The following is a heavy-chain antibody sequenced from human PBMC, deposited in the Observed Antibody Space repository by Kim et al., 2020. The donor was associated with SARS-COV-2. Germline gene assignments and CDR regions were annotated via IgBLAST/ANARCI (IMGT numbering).Heavy chain of an antibody. CDR2: IYYSGST. CDR1: GGSISSGGYY. V-gene: IGHV4-31*03. J-gene: IGHJ3*02. CDR3: ARGHTRGVIILIDAFDI. Sequence: SETLSLTCTVSGGSISSGGYYWSWIRQHPGKGLEWIGYIYYSGSTYYNPSLKSRVTISVDTSKNQFSLKLSSVTAADTAVYYCARGHTRGVIILIDAFDIWGQGTMVTVSS. D-gene: IGHD3-10*01.